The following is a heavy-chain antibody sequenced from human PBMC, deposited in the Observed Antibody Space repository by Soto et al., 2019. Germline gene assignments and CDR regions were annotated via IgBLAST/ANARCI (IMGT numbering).Heavy chain of an antibody. CDR2: IYSSGST. CDR3: ARWFGLGSAWFDP. Sequence: QVQLQESGPGLVKPSQTLSLTCTVSGGSISSGGYYWSWIRQHPGKGLEWLGYIYSSGSTYYNPSIKSRVTISVDTSKNQFSLKLSSVTAADTAVYYCARWFGLGSAWFDPWGQGTLVTVSS. J-gene: IGHJ5*02. D-gene: IGHD3-10*01. CDR1: GGSISSGGYY. V-gene: IGHV4-31*03.